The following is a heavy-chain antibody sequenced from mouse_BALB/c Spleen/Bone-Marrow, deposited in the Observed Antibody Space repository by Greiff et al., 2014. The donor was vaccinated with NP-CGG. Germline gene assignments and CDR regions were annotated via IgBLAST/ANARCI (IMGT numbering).Heavy chain of an antibody. J-gene: IGHJ3*01. CDR3: ARDSDWFAY. CDR2: IRNKANGYTT. Sequence: VQLKESGGGLVQPGGSLRLSCATSGFTFTDNYMSWVRQPPGKALEWLGFIRNKANGYTTEYSASVKGRCTISRDNSQSILYLQMNTLRAEDSATYYCARDSDWFAYWGQGTLVTVSA. V-gene: IGHV7-3*02. CDR1: GFTFTDNY.